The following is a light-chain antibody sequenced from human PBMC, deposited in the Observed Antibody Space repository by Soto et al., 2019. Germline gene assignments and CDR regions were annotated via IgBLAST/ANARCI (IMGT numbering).Light chain of an antibody. CDR1: SSDIGGYNY. V-gene: IGLV2-14*01. CDR3: SSYTSSSTPNWV. Sequence: ALTQPASVSGSPGQSITISCTGTSSDIGGYNYVSWYQQHPGKAPKLMIYEVSNRPSGVSNRFSGSKSGNTASLTISGLQAEDEADYYCSSYTSSSTPNWVFGGGTKLTVL. J-gene: IGLJ3*02. CDR2: EVS.